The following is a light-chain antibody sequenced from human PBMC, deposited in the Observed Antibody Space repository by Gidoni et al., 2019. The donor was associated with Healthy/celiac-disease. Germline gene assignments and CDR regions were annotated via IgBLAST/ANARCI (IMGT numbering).Light chain of an antibody. J-gene: IGLJ2*01. CDR3: QAWDSSVV. CDR2: QDS. CDR1: KLGDKY. V-gene: IGLV3-1*01. Sequence: SYELTQPPPVSVSLGQTASITCSGDKLGDKYACWYQQKPGQSPVLVLYQDSKRPSGIPERFSGSNSGNTATLTISGTQAMDEADYYCQAWDSSVVFGGGTKLTVL.